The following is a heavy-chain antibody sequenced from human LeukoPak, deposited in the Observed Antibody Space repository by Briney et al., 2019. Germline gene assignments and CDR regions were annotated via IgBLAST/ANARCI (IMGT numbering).Heavy chain of an antibody. CDR1: GFTFSSYA. CDR2: ISGSGGST. J-gene: IGHJ6*03. Sequence: GGSLRLSCAASGFTFSSYAMSWVRQAPGKGLEWVSAISGSGGSTYYADSVKGRFTISRDNSKNTLYLQMNSLRAEDTAVYYCAKSGVVAANYHYYYYMDVWGKGTTVTVSS. V-gene: IGHV3-23*01. D-gene: IGHD2-15*01. CDR3: AKSGVVAANYHYYYYMDV.